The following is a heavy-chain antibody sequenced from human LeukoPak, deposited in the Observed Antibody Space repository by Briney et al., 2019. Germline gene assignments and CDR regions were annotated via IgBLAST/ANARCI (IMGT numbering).Heavy chain of an antibody. D-gene: IGHD6-19*01. CDR3: AREYRGGWYYYMDV. V-gene: IGHV1-8*03. CDR1: GYTFTGYY. CDR2: MNPNSGNT. J-gene: IGHJ6*03. Sequence: ASVKVSCKASGYTFTGYYMHWVRQAPGQGLEWMGWMNPNSGNTGYAQKFQGRVTITRNTSISTAYMELSSLRSEDTAVYYCAREYRGGWYYYMDVWGKGTTVTVSS.